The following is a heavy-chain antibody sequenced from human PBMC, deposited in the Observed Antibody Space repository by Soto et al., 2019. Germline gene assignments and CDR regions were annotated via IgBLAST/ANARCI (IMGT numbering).Heavy chain of an antibody. CDR2: INHSGST. D-gene: IGHD3-22*01. V-gene: IGHV4-39*07. J-gene: IGHJ4*02. Sequence: SETLSLTCTVSGGSISSGGYYWSWIRQPPGKGLEWIGEINHSGSTNYNPSLKSRVTISVDTSKNQFSLKLSSVTAADTAVYYCARSDSSGYLFDYWGQGTLVTVSS. CDR1: GGSISSGGYY. CDR3: ARSDSSGYLFDY.